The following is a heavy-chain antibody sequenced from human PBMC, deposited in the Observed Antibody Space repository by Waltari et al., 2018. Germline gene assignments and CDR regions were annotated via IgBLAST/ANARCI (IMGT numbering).Heavy chain of an antibody. V-gene: IGHV3-21*01. CDR1: GFTLRSYS. Sequence: EVQLVESGGGLVTPGGSLRLSCAASGFTLRSYSLNWVRQAPGKGLEWVSSISSSSSYIYYADSVKGRFTISRDNAKNSLYLQMNSLRAEDTAVYYCARDLRGRAARFPFDYWGQGTLVTVSS. CDR2: ISSSSSYI. D-gene: IGHD6-13*01. J-gene: IGHJ4*02. CDR3: ARDLRGRAARFPFDY.